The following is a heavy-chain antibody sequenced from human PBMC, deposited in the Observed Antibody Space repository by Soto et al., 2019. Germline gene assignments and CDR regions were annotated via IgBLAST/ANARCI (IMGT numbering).Heavy chain of an antibody. V-gene: IGHV1-18*01. CDR1: GYTFTSYG. J-gene: IGHJ4*02. Sequence: ASVKVSCKASGYTFTSYGISWVRQAPGQGLEWMGWISAYNGNTNYAQKLQGRVTMTTDTSTSTAYMELRSLRSDDTAGNYCSAYCVRTRCYDFDYWGQGTLVTVSS. D-gene: IGHD2-2*01. CDR3: SAYCVRTRCYDFDY. CDR2: ISAYNGNT.